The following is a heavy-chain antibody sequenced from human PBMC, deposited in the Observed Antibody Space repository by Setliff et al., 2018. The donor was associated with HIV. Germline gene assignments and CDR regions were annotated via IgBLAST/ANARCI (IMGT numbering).Heavy chain of an antibody. V-gene: IGHV1-2*02. D-gene: IGHD3-3*01. CDR2: INVNSGGT. J-gene: IGHJ6*03. CDR1: GYLFTGYY. CDR3: ARLIKHYDFWSGYYGAYYYYMDV. Sequence: ASVKVSCKASGYLFTGYYMHWVRQAPGQGLEWMGWINVNSGGTKYAQKFQGRVTMTTDTYTSTAYMDLRSLRSDDTAVYYCARLIKHYDFWSGYYGAYYYYMDVWGTGTTVTVSS.